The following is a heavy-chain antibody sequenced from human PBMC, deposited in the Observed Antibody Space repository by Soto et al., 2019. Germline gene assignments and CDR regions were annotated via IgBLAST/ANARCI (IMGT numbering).Heavy chain of an antibody. J-gene: IGHJ4*02. CDR2: TYYRSKWYN. CDR3: ARSQSGDLDY. CDR1: GDSVSSNSAA. Sequence: PPQTLSLTCAISGDSVSSNSAAWNWVRQSPSRGLEWLGRTYYRSKWYNGYAIFVKSRITINPDTSKNQFSLQLNSVTPDDTAVYYCARSQSGDLDYWGRGTLVTVSS. V-gene: IGHV6-1*01. D-gene: IGHD1-26*01.